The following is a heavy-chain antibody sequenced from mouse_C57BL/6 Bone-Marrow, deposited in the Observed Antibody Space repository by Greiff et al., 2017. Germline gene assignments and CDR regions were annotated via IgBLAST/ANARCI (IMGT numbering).Heavy chain of an antibody. J-gene: IGHJ1*03. Sequence: EVHLVESGPGLVKPSQSLSLTCSVTGYSITSGYYWNWIRQFPGNKLEWMGYISYDGSNNYNPSLKNRISITRETSKNQFFLKLYAVTTEDTATYYCERDLGGYALYWYFDVWGTGTTVTVSS. CDR2: ISYDGSN. D-gene: IGHD2-2*01. V-gene: IGHV3-6*01. CDR3: ERDLGGYALYWYFDV. CDR1: GYSITSGYY.